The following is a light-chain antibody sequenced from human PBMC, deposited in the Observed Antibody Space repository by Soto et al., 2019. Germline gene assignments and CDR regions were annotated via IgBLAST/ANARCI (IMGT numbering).Light chain of an antibody. J-gene: IGKJ3*01. Sequence: EIQMTQSPTSLSASVGDRVTITCRASQTIIRYLNWYQQKPGRAPNLLIYAASSLHTGVPSRFSACGSGTEFTLTISSLQPEDSATYYCQQSYSTLFTFGPGTRVEIK. CDR3: QQSYSTLFT. CDR1: QTIIRY. CDR2: AAS. V-gene: IGKV1-39*01.